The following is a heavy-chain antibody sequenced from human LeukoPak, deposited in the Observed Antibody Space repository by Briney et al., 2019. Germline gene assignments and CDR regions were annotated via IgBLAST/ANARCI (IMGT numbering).Heavy chain of an antibody. J-gene: IGHJ4*02. CDR2: INPNSGVA. CDR1: GYTYTGYY. CDR3: ARGGLDY. D-gene: IGHD3-16*01. Sequence: ASVKVSCKASGYTYTGYYMYWVRQAPGQGLEWMGQINPNSGVADYGQKFQDGVTMTWDTSITTAHMDLSRLRSDDTAVYYCARGGLDYWGQGTQVTVSS. V-gene: IGHV1-2*06.